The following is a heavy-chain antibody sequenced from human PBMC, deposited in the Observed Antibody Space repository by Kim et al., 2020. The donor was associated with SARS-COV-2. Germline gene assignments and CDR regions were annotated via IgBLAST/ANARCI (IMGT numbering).Heavy chain of an antibody. V-gene: IGHV5-51*01. Sequence: SPSFQGQVTISADKSISTAYLQWSSLKASDTAMYYCARRNQLLGRNWFDPWGQGTLVTVSS. CDR3: ARRNQLLGRNWFDP. D-gene: IGHD2-2*01. J-gene: IGHJ5*02.